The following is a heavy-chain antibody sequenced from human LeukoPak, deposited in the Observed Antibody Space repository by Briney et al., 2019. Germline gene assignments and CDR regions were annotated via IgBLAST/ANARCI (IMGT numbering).Heavy chain of an antibody. D-gene: IGHD2/OR15-2a*01. J-gene: IGHJ4*02. CDR1: GGSISSYY. V-gene: IGHV4-59*08. Sequence: SETLSLACTVSGGSISSYYWSWIRQPPGKGLEWIAYISDIGSINYNPSLKSRVTISLDTSKNQFSLKLSSVTAADTAVYYCAGHHPRNTVDFWGQGTLVTVSS. CDR3: AGHHPRNTVDF. CDR2: ISDIGSI.